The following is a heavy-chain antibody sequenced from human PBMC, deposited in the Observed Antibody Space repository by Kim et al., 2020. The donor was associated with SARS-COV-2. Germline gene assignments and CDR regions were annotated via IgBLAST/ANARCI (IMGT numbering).Heavy chain of an antibody. Sequence: SETLSLTCTVSGGSISSSSYYWGWIRQPPGKGLEWIGSIYYSGSTYYNPSLKSRVTISVDTSKNQFSLKLSSVTAADTAVYYCARTPRVAAAGTFSDYWG. D-gene: IGHD6-13*01. CDR3: ARTPRVAAAGTFSDY. V-gene: IGHV4-39*01. CDR2: IYYSGST. J-gene: IGHJ4*01. CDR1: GGSISSSSYY.